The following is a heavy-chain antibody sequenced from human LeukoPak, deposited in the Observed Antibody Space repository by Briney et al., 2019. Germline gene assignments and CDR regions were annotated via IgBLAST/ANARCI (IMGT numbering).Heavy chain of an antibody. J-gene: IGHJ5*02. CDR2: ISAYTGDT. D-gene: IGHD6-13*01. CDR1: GYTFTSYG. V-gene: IGHV1-18*01. Sequence: ASVKVSCKASGYTFTSYGISWVRQAPGQGLEWMGWISAYTGDTNYLQKLQGRVTMTTDTFTSTAYMELRSLRSDDTAVYYCARAGIAAAAFPWGQGTLVTVSS. CDR3: ARAGIAAAAFP.